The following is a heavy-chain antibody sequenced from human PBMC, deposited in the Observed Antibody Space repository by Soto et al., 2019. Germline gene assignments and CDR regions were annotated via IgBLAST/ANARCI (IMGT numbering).Heavy chain of an antibody. CDR2: IYYSGST. CDR3: ARLSGMRIFGCVIPDYYYYYMDV. D-gene: IGHD3-3*01. CDR1: GGSISSSSYY. V-gene: IGHV4-39*01. J-gene: IGHJ6*03. Sequence: SETLSLTCTVSGGSISSSSYYWGWIRQPPGKGLEWIGSIYYSGSTYYNPSLKSRVTISVDTSKNQFSLKLSSVTAADTAVYYCARLSGMRIFGCVIPDYYYYYMDVWGKGTMVTVSS.